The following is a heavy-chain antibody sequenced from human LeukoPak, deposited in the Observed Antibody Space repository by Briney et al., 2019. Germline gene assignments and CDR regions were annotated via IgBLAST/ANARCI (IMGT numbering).Heavy chain of an antibody. Sequence: GGSLRLSCAASGINIRSNYMSWVRQAPGKGLEWVSGISNTGLTTYYIDSVKGRFTISRDSSKNTLNLQMDSLRTEGTAVYYCAKARKGVGAFDIWGQGIMVTVSS. D-gene: IGHD3-16*01. V-gene: IGHV3-23*01. CDR1: GINIRSNY. CDR3: AKARKGVGAFDI. J-gene: IGHJ3*02. CDR2: ISNTGLTT.